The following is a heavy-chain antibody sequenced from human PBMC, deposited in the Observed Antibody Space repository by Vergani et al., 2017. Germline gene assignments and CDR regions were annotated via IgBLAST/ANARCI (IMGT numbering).Heavy chain of an antibody. Sequence: EVHLLESGGGLVQPGGSLRLSCAASGFTFSSYAMSWIRQAPGKGLEWVSAISGSGGSTYYADSVKGRFTISRDNAKNSLYLQMNSLRAEDTAVYYCARVGVGGSYYPFMDVWGQGTTVTVSS. CDR3: ARVGVGGSYYPFMDV. V-gene: IGHV3-23*01. D-gene: IGHD1-26*01. CDR2: ISGSGGST. J-gene: IGHJ6*02. CDR1: GFTFSSYA.